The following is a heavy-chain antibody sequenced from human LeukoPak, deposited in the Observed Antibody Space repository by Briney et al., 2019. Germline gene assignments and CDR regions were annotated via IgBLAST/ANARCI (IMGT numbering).Heavy chain of an antibody. Sequence: GGSLRLSCAASGFTFSSYAMHWVRQAPGKGLERVAVISYDGSNKYYADSVKGRFTISRDNSKNTLYLQMNSLRAEDTAVYYCARGRQWRGAFDIWGQGTMVTVSS. CDR2: ISYDGSNK. J-gene: IGHJ3*02. V-gene: IGHV3-30*04. CDR3: ARGRQWRGAFDI. D-gene: IGHD6-19*01. CDR1: GFTFSSYA.